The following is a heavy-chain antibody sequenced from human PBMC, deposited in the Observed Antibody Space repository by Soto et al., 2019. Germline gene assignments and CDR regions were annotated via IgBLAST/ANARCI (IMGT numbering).Heavy chain of an antibody. J-gene: IGHJ4*02. CDR1: GGSISSYY. CDR3: AGDYGGNVDY. CDR2: IYYSGSA. D-gene: IGHD4-17*01. V-gene: IGHV4-59*12. Sequence: QVQLQESGPGLVRPSETLSLTCTVSGGSISSYYWSWIRQPPGKGLEWIGYIYYSGSANYNPALRRRLPLSVDTSKHPFSLKLSSATAADTAVYYCAGDYGGNVDYWGQGTLVTVSS.